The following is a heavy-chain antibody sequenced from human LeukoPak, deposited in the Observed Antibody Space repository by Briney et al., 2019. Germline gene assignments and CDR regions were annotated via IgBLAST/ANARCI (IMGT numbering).Heavy chain of an antibody. V-gene: IGHV3-74*01. Sequence: PGGSLRLSCAASGFTFSDYWMHWVRQAPGKGLVWVSRISSDGSRVTYADSVKGRFTISRDNAKNTLYLQMNSLRAEDTAVYYCAKDLSSWGPSSDAFDIWGHGTMVTVSS. CDR1: GFTFSDYW. CDR2: ISSDGSRV. D-gene: IGHD3-16*01. CDR3: AKDLSSWGPSSDAFDI. J-gene: IGHJ3*02.